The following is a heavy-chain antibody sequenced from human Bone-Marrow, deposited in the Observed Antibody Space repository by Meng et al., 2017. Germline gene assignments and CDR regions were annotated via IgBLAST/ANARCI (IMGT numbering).Heavy chain of an antibody. V-gene: IGHV3-23*01. D-gene: IGHD1-14*01. CDR3: AKDIDCMDDITVGLVDY. J-gene: IGHJ4*02. CDR2: ISGSGGST. CDR1: GFTFSSYA. Sequence: GESLKISCAASGFTFSSYAMSWVRQAPGKGLEWVSAISGSGGSTYYADSVKGRFTISRDNSKNTLYLQMNSLRAEDTAVYYCAKDIDCMDDITVGLVDYWGQGTLVTVSS.